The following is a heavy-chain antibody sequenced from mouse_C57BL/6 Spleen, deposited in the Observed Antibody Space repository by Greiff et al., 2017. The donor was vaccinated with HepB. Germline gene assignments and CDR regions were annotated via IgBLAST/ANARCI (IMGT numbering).Heavy chain of an antibody. V-gene: IGHV1-69*01. J-gene: IGHJ4*01. CDR2: IDPSDSYT. CDR1: GYTFTSYW. D-gene: IGHD1-1*01. Sequence: VQLQQPGAELVMPGASVKLSCKASGYTFTSYWMHWVKQRPGQGLEWIGEIDPSDSYTNYNQKFKGKSTLTVDKSSSTAYMQLSSLTSEDSAVYYCARVETTVDYYAMDYWGQGTSVTVSS. CDR3: ARVETTVDYYAMDY.